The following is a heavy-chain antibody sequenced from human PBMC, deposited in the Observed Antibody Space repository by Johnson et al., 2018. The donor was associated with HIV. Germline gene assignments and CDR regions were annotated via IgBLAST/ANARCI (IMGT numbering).Heavy chain of an antibody. CDR3: ARGVRFGYYGSGSYYDPPI. J-gene: IGHJ3*02. V-gene: IGHV3-48*01. CDR1: GFTFSSYA. Sequence: VQLVESGGGVVQPGRSLRLSCAASGFTFSSYAMHWVRQAPGKGLGWVSYISSSGSTIYYADSVKGRFTISSDNSKNTLYLQMNSLRAEDTAVYYCARGVRFGYYGSGSYYDPPIWGQGTMVTVSS. CDR2: ISSSGSTI. D-gene: IGHD3-10*01.